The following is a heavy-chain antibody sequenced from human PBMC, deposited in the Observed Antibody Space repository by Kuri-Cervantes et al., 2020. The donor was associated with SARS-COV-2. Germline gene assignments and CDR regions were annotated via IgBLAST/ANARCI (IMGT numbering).Heavy chain of an antibody. Sequence: GESLKISCAASGFTFRIYWMYWVRQVPGRGLEWVARIHKDGSDTIYADSVRGRFTISRDNAINTLYLQMNSLRAEDTAVYYCAKELNEGYSSSWYFDYWGQGTLVTVSS. CDR1: GFTFRIYW. J-gene: IGHJ4*02. V-gene: IGHV3-74*01. D-gene: IGHD6-13*01. CDR2: IHKDGSDT. CDR3: AKELNEGYSSSWYFDY.